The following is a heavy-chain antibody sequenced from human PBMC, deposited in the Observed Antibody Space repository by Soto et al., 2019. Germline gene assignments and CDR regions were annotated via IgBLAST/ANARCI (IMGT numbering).Heavy chain of an antibody. Sequence: SETLSLTCTVSGGSISSSSYYWGWIRKPPGKGLEWIGSIYYSGSTYYNPSLKSRVTISVDTSKNQFSLKLSSVTAADTAVYYCARHGCYYYDSSGYYSCYYGMDVWGQGTTVTVSS. V-gene: IGHV4-39*01. J-gene: IGHJ6*02. CDR3: ARHGCYYYDSSGYYSCYYGMDV. CDR1: GGSISSSSYY. CDR2: IYYSGST. D-gene: IGHD3-22*01.